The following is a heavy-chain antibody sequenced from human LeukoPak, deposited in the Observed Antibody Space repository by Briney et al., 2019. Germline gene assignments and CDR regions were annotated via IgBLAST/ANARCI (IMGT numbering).Heavy chain of an antibody. CDR2: IYHSGST. CDR3: ARDEGGYSSGHNWFDP. J-gene: IGHJ5*02. V-gene: IGHV4-39*07. CDR1: GGSISSSSYY. Sequence: SETLSLTCTVSGGSISSSSYYWGWIRQPPGKGLEWIGSIYHSGSTYYNPSLKSRVTISVDTSKNQFSLKLSSVTAADTAVYYCARDEGGYSSGHNWFDPWGQGTLVTVSS. D-gene: IGHD6-19*01.